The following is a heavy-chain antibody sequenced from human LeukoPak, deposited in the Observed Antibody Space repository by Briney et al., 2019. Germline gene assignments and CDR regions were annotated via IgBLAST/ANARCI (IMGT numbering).Heavy chain of an antibody. J-gene: IGHJ4*02. CDR2: IYYSGST. CDR3: ARVRRDYFDY. CDR1: GGSISSYC. Sequence: SETLSLTCTVSGGSISSYCWSWIRQPPGKGLEWIGYIYYSGSTNYNPSLKSRVTISVDTSKNQFSLKLSSVTAADTAVYYCARVRRDYFDYWGQGTLVTVSS. V-gene: IGHV4-59*01. D-gene: IGHD3-10*01.